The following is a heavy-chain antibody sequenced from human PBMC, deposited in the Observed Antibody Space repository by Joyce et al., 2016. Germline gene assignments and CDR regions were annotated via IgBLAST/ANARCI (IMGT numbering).Heavy chain of an antibody. D-gene: IGHD6-19*01. J-gene: IGHJ4*02. CDR1: GFTFSKYG. V-gene: IGHV3-48*01. Sequence: EVQLVESGGGLVQTGGSMRLSCAASGFTFSKYGMNWVRQAPVKGLELVSYISSSSTIKQYADSVKGRFTISRDRAKNSLYLQMNSLRVEDTTVYYCARDGRSSGGDYCGQGTLVTVSS. CDR3: ARDGRSSGGDY. CDR2: ISSSSTIK.